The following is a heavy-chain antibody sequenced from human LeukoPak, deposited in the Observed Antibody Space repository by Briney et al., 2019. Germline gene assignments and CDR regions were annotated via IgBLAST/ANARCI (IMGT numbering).Heavy chain of an antibody. D-gene: IGHD2-2*01. CDR1: GFTFSSYG. J-gene: IGHJ4*02. CDR2: ISYDGSYK. CDR3: AKNHHDCSSTSCYPDS. V-gene: IGHV3-30*18. Sequence: GGSLRLSCAASGFTFSSYGMHWVRQAPGKGLEWVAVISYDGSYKYYADSVQGRFTISRDNSENTLYLQMNSLRAEDTAVYYCAKNHHDCSSTSCYPDSWGQGTLVTDSS.